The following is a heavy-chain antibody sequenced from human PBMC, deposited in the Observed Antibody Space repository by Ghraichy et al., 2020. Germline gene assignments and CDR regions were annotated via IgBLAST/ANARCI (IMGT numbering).Heavy chain of an antibody. V-gene: IGHV3-23*01. CDR1: GFTFSFYA. CDR2: FSGSGGST. Sequence: GGSLRLSCAASGFTFSFYAMYWVRQAPGKGLEWVSAFSGSGGSTYYADSVKGRFTISRDNSKNTLYLQMNSLRAEDTALYYCAKSLKVGATYSVSDYWGQGTLVTVSS. J-gene: IGHJ4*02. CDR3: AKSLKVGATYSVSDY. D-gene: IGHD1-26*01.